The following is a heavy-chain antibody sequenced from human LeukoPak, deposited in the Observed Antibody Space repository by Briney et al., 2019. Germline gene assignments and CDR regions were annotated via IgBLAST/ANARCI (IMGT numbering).Heavy chain of an antibody. CDR1: GSTCSNAW. CDR2: SKSKTDGVTT. V-gene: IGHV3-15*01. CDR3: TTSPAWFDP. J-gene: IGHJ5*02. Sequence: GGSLRLSCASSGSTCSNAWMMWVPQAPGKGMEWIVRSKSKTDGVTTDYAAPVKGRFTISRDDSKNTLYLQMDSLKPEDTAVYYCTTSPAWFDPWGQGTLVTVSS.